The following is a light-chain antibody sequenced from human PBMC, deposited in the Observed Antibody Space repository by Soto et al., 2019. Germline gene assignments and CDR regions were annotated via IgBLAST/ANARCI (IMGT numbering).Light chain of an antibody. J-gene: IGKJ1*01. V-gene: IGKV1-5*03. Sequence: MTQSPATLSASPGERVTLSCRASQSISTNSAWYQQKPGKAPKLLIYMASSLQSGVPSRFSGSGSGTEFTLTISSLQPDDFATYYCQQSNSYPWTFGQGTQVDIK. CDR3: QQSNSYPWT. CDR1: QSISTN. CDR2: MAS.